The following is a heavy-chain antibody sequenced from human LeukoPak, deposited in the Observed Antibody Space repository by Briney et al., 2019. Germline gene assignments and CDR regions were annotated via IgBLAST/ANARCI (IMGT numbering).Heavy chain of an antibody. V-gene: IGHV1-18*01. CDR3: ARDHYGDYPGYYYYGLDV. CDR1: GYTFTSYG. CDR2: ISAYNGNT. J-gene: IGHJ6*02. D-gene: IGHD4-17*01. Sequence: ASVKVSCKVSGYTFTSYGISWVRQAPGQGLEWMGWISAYNGNTNYAQKLQGRVTMTTDTSTSTAYMELRSLRSDDTAVYYCARDHYGDYPGYYYYGLDVWGQGTTVTVSS.